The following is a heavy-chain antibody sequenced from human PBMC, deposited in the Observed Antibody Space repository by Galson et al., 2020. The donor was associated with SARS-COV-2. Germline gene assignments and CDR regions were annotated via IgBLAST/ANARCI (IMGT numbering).Heavy chain of an antibody. CDR2: INHSGST. Sequence: SETLSLTCAVYGGSFSGYYWSWIRQPPGKGLEWIGEINHSGSTNYNPSLKSRVTISVDTSKNQFSLKLSSVTAADTAVYYCARGMRYYDFWSGYPWHWYFDLWGRGTLVTVSS. V-gene: IGHV4-34*01. CDR1: GGSFSGYY. D-gene: IGHD3-3*01. J-gene: IGHJ2*01. CDR3: ARGMRYYDFWSGYPWHWYFDL.